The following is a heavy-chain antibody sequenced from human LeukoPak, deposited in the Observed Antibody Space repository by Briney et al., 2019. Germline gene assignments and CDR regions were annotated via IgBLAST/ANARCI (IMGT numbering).Heavy chain of an antibody. V-gene: IGHV5-51*01. J-gene: IGHJ5*02. CDR2: IYPGDSDT. Sequence: PGESLKISCKGSGYSFTSYWIGWVRQMPGKGLEWMGIIYPGDSDTRYSPSFQGQVTISADKSISTAYLQWSSLKASDTTMYYCVRRVDFWSGYYTYPPRWFDPWGQGTLVTVSS. D-gene: IGHD3-3*01. CDR3: VRRVDFWSGYYTYPPRWFDP. CDR1: GYSFTSYW.